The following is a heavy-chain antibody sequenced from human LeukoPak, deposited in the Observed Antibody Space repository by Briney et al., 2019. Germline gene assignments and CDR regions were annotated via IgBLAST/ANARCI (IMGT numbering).Heavy chain of an antibody. Sequence: PGGSLRLSCAASGFTFSSYAMHWVRQAPGKGLEWVAVISYDGSNKYYADSVKGRFTISRDNSKNTLYLQMNSLRAEDTAVYYCARASEISGSYQFDYWGQGTLVTVSS. J-gene: IGHJ4*02. CDR1: GFTFSSYA. CDR3: ARASEISGSYQFDY. CDR2: ISYDGSNK. V-gene: IGHV3-30*04. D-gene: IGHD1-26*01.